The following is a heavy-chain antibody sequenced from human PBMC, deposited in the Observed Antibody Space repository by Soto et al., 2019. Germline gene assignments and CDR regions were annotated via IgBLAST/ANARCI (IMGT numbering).Heavy chain of an antibody. CDR1: GFTFSSNA. Sequence: GSLRLSGAASGFTFSSNALSCVRQAPGKGLEWVAVIWYDGSNKYYADSVKGRFTISRDNAKNSLYLQMNSLRDEDTAVYYCALAAAEVAFDYWGQGTLVTVSS. J-gene: IGHJ4*02. V-gene: IGHV3-33*08. CDR3: ALAAAEVAFDY. D-gene: IGHD6-13*01. CDR2: IWYDGSNK.